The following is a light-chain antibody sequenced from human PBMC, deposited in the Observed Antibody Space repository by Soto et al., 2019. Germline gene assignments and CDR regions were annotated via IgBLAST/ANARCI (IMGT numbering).Light chain of an antibody. V-gene: IGLV2-14*01. Sequence: QSALTQPASVSGSPGQSITISCTGTSSDIGAYNYVSWYQQHPGKAPKLMIYEVTNRPSGVSSRFSGSKSGSTASLTISGLQAEDEADYYCSSYTRSTTAIFGGGTKLTVL. CDR3: SSYTRSTTAI. CDR1: SSDIGAYNY. J-gene: IGLJ2*01. CDR2: EVT.